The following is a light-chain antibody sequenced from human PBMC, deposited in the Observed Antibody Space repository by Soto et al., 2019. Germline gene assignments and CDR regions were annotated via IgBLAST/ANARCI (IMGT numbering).Light chain of an antibody. V-gene: IGKV3-20*01. J-gene: IGKJ2*01. CDR2: GAS. Sequence: EIVLTQSPGTLSLSPGERATLSCRASQSVSSSYLAWYQQKPGQAPRLLIYGASSMATGIPDRFSGSGSGTDFTLTISRLEPEDFAVYYCQQYGSSPVTFGQGTKLEIK. CDR1: QSVSSSY. CDR3: QQYGSSPVT.